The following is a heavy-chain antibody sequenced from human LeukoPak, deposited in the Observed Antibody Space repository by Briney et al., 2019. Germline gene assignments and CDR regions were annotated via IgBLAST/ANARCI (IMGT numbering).Heavy chain of an antibody. CDR3: ARLSNAAHADY. CDR1: GYSISSGYY. CDR2: ISHTGISS. V-gene: IGHV4-38-2*01. J-gene: IGHJ4*02. D-gene: IGHD2-15*01. Sequence: PSETLSLTCGVSGYSISSGYYWGWIRQPPGKGLEWIATISHTGISSFYNASLKSRVSMPVDTSNNQFSLRLTSVTAADTALYYCARLSNAAHADYWGRGTLVTVSS.